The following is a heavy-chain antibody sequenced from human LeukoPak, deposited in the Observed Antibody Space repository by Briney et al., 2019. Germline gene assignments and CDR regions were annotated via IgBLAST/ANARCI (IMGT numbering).Heavy chain of an antibody. D-gene: IGHD2-15*01. CDR3: ATVKRDCSGGTCYSYDY. V-gene: IGHV3-23*01. J-gene: IGHJ4*02. CDR2: ISSNGNIT. CDR1: RFTFNTYA. Sequence: GGSLRLSCVASRFTFNTYAVTWVRQAPGKGLEWVSAISSNGNITYYADSVRGRFTISRDNSKNTVFLQMNSLRADDTAVYYCATVKRDCSGGTCYSYDYWGQGTLVTVSS.